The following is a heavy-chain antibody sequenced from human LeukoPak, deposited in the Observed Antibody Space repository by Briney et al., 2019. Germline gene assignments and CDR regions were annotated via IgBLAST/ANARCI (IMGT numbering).Heavy chain of an antibody. Sequence: PSQTLSLTCTVSGGSISSGTNYWSWIRQPAGKGLEWIGRISTSGSTNYNPSLKSRVTMSVDTSKNQFSLNLSFVTAADTAVYYCARGSARMVANPLFDYWGRGTLVTVSS. CDR3: ARGSARMVANPLFDY. J-gene: IGHJ4*02. V-gene: IGHV4-61*02. D-gene: IGHD5-12*01. CDR1: GGSISSGTNY. CDR2: ISTSGST.